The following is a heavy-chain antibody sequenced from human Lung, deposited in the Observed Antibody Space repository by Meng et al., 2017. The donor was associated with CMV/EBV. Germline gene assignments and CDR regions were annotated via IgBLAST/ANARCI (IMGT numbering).Heavy chain of an antibody. CDR3: ARRAYCGNDCYFFDF. CDR2: VYYSGGA. D-gene: IGHD2-21*02. V-gene: IGHV4-59*01. CDR1: GASMRGFH. J-gene: IGHJ4*02. Sequence: LXCTVSGASMRGFHWTWIRQTPGKGLECLGYVYYSGGATYHPSLKSRVTISVDTSQNQFSLNLSSVTAADTAMYYCARRAYCGNDCYFFDFWGQGTXVTVSS.